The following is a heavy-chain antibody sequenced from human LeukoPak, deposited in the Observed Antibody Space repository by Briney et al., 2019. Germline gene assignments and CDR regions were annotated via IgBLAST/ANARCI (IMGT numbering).Heavy chain of an antibody. CDR3: AGRYCSGGSCYWADSFDI. CDR1: GYSFTSYW. V-gene: IGHV5-51*01. CDR2: IYPGDSDT. D-gene: IGHD2-15*01. J-gene: IGHJ3*02. Sequence: GESLKISCKGSGYSFTSYWIGWVRQMPGKGLEWMGIIYPGDSDTRYSPSFQGQVTISADKSISTAYLRWSSLKASDTAMYYCAGRYCSGGSCYWADSFDIWGQGTMVTVSS.